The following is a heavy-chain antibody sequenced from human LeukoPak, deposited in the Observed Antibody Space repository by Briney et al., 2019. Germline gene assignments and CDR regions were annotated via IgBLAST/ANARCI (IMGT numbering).Heavy chain of an antibody. CDR3: AKKMSITAASQVDY. CDR2: ISSSGGST. CDR1: GFTFSSYS. Sequence: GGSLRLSCAASGFTFSSYSMSWVRQAPGKGLEWVSAISSSGGSTDYTDSVKGRFTISRDNSKNTLYLQMNSMRAEDTAVYYCAKKMSITAASQVDYWGQGTLVTVSS. V-gene: IGHV3-23*01. D-gene: IGHD1-20*01. J-gene: IGHJ4*02.